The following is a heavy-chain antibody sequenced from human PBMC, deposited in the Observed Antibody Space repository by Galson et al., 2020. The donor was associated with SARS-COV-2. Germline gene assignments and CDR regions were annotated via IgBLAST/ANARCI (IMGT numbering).Heavy chain of an antibody. CDR2: ISSSSSYI. J-gene: IGHJ6*02. V-gene: IGHV3-21*01. D-gene: IGHD3-10*01. CDR3: ARDPFVWSQHYYYGMDV. CDR1: GFTFSSYS. Sequence: GGSLRLSCAASGFTFSSYSMNWVRQAPGKGLEWVSSISSSSSYIYYADSVKGRFTISRDNAKNSLYLQMNSLRAEDTAVYYCARDPFVWSQHYYYGMDVWGQGTTVTVSS.